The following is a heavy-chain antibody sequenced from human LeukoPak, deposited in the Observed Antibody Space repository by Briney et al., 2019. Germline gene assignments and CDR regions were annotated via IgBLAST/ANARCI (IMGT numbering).Heavy chain of an antibody. V-gene: IGHV3-72*01. Sequence: PGGSLRLSCAASGFTFGDHYMDWVRQAPGKGLEWVGRTRNKANSYTTEYAASVKGRFTISRDDSKNSLYLQMNSLKTEDTAVYYCARGRLYFDYWGQGTLVTVSS. D-gene: IGHD3-16*01. CDR3: ARGRLYFDY. CDR2: TRNKANSYTT. J-gene: IGHJ4*02. CDR1: GFTFGDHY.